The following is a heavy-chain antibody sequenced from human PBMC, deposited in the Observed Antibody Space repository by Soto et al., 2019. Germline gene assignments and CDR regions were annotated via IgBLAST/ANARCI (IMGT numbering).Heavy chain of an antibody. J-gene: IGHJ4*02. Sequence: EVQLVESGGGLVQPGGSLRLSCAASGFTFSSYWMSWVRQAPGKGLEWVANIRQDGSDKNYVDSVKGRVTISRDNAKNYRSLQMNSLRAEERAVYYCARATFVGYWGQGTLVTVS. V-gene: IGHV3-7*04. D-gene: IGHD6-6*01. CDR1: GFTFSSYW. CDR2: IRQDGSDK. CDR3: ARATFVGY.